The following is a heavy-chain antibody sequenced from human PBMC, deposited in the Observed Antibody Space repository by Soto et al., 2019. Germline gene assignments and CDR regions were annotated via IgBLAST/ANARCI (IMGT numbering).Heavy chain of an antibody. J-gene: IGHJ6*03. CDR3: ARGFCSSTSCYLGFMDV. D-gene: IGHD2-2*01. CDR1: GFTFSSYS. Sequence: PGGSLRLSCAASGFTFSSYSMNWVRQAPGKGLEWVSSISSSSSYIYYADSVKGRFTISRDNAKNSLYLQMNSLRAEDTAVYYCARGFCSSTSCYLGFMDVWGKGTTVTVSS. V-gene: IGHV3-21*01. CDR2: ISSSSSYI.